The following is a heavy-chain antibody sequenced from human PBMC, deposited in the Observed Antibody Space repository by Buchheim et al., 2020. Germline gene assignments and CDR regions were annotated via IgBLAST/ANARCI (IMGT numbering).Heavy chain of an antibody. CDR3: ARQAPSWLGELLEFDY. D-gene: IGHD3-10*01. V-gene: IGHV4-59*01. CDR1: GGSISSYY. Sequence: QVQLQESGPGLVKPSETLSLTCTVSGGSISSYYWSWIRQPPGKGLEWIGYIYYSGSTNYNPSLKSRVTISVDTSKNQFSLKLSSVTAADTAVYYCARQAPSWLGELLEFDYWGQGTL. J-gene: IGHJ4*02. CDR2: IYYSGST.